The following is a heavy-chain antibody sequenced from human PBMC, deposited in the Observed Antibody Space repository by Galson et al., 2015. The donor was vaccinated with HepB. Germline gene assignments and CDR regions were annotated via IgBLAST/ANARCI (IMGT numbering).Heavy chain of an antibody. V-gene: IGHV1-8*01. CDR3: ARADRITIFGVVIMRGMDV. Sequence: QSGAEVKKPGESLKISCKASGYTFTSYDINWVRQATGQGLEWMGWMNPNSGNTGYAQKFQGRVTMTRNTSISTAYMELSSLRSEDTAVYYCARADRITIFGVVIMRGMDVWGQGTTVTVSS. J-gene: IGHJ6*02. CDR1: GYTFTSYD. D-gene: IGHD3-3*01. CDR2: MNPNSGNT.